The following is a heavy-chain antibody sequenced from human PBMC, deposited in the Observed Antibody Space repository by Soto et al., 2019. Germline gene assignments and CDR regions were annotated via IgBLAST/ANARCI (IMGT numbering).Heavy chain of an antibody. CDR1: GGSISSSSYY. J-gene: IGHJ6*03. V-gene: IGHV4-39*01. CDR3: ARRAESLMDV. CDR2: IYYSGST. Sequence: QLQLQESGPGLVKPSETLSLTCTVSGGSISSSSYYWGWIRQPPGKGLEWIGSIYYSGSTYYNPSLKSRVTISVDTSKNQFSLKPSSVTAADTAVYYCARRAESLMDVWGKGTTVTVSS.